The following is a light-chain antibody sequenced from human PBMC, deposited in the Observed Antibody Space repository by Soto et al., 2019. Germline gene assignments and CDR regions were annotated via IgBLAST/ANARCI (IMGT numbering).Light chain of an antibody. V-gene: IGLV2-11*01. CDR2: DVS. Sequence: QSALTQPRSVSGSPGQSVTISWTGTSTDVGGYNYVSWYQQHPGKVPKLILYDVSKRPSGVPDRFSGSKSGNTASLTISGLQAEDEADYYCCSYAGRDTLYVFGSGTKVTVL. J-gene: IGLJ1*01. CDR1: STDVGGYNY. CDR3: CSYAGRDTLYV.